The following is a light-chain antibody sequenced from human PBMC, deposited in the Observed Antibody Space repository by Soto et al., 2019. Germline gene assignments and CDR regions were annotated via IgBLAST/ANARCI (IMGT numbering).Light chain of an antibody. CDR1: QSVSKNY. V-gene: IGKV3-20*01. CDR3: QRYGSSPPYT. J-gene: IGKJ2*01. CDR2: GSS. Sequence: EVVLTQSPGTLSLSPGERATLSCRASQSVSKNYFAWYQQKPGQAPRLLIFGSSDRATGIPDRFSGSGSGTDFTLTISRLEPEDFAVYYCQRYGSSPPYTFGQGTKLEIK.